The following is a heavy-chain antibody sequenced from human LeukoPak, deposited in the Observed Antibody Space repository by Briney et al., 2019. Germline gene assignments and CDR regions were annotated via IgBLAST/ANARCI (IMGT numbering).Heavy chain of an antibody. V-gene: IGHV1-2*02. CDR3: ARDQYPSSGWYPFDY. D-gene: IGHD6-19*01. CDR2: INPNSGGT. Sequence: ASVKVSCKASGYTSTGYYMHWVRQAPGQGLEWMGWINPNSGGTNYAQKFQGRVTMTRDTSISTAYMELSRLRSDDTAVYYCARDQYPSSGWYPFDYWGQGTLVTVSS. J-gene: IGHJ4*02. CDR1: GYTSTGYY.